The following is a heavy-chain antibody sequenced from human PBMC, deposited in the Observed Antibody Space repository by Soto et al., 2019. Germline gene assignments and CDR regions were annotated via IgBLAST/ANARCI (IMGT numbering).Heavy chain of an antibody. D-gene: IGHD6-13*01. Sequence: QVQLVQSGAEAKKPGSSVKVSCETSGGTFSSYAISWVRQAPGPGLEWMGGIVPLFRTTNYAQKFQGRVTITAGTATYTVYMGLSGLRSGYTAVYYCARGGYSSTWSNLLDRSGLAVWGQGTTVTVSS. V-gene: IGHV1-69*06. CDR1: GGTFSSYA. CDR2: IVPLFRTT. CDR3: ARGGYSSTWSNLLDRSGLAV. J-gene: IGHJ6*02.